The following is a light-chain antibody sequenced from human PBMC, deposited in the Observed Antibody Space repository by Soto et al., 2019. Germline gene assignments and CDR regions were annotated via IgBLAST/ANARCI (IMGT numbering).Light chain of an antibody. Sequence: DIQMTQSPSSLSASVGDRVTITCRASQDISNYLAWFQQKPGKAPKSLIYAASRLHSGVPSKFSGSGSATEFTLTIRSLQPEDFATYYCQQYNNYTRTVGQGTKVEIK. CDR3: QQYNNYTRT. J-gene: IGKJ1*01. CDR2: AAS. CDR1: QDISNY. V-gene: IGKV1-16*02.